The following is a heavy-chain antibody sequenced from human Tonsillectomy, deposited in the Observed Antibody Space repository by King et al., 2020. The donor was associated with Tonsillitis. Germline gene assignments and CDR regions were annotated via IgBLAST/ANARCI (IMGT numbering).Heavy chain of an antibody. J-gene: IGHJ3*02. Sequence: VPLVASGGGLVPPGRSLRLSCPHSGFPFRDYPMSWFRQAPGKGLEWVGFIISTHYGGTTQYAASVEGRFPISRDDSKSIAYLQRNRLKTEDTAVDYCATGYDFWTSYDGDALDIWGQGTMVTVSS. CDR2: IISTHYGGTT. CDR3: ATGYDFWTSYDGDALDI. CDR1: GFPFRDYP. D-gene: IGHD3-3*01. V-gene: IGHV3-49*03.